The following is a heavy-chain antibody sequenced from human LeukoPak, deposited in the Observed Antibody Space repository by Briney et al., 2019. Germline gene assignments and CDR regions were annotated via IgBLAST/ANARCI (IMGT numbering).Heavy chain of an antibody. D-gene: IGHD1-26*01. J-gene: IGHJ4*02. CDR1: GDFIRRYW. CDR2: IYATGST. Sequence: KASETLSLTCDVSGDFIRRYWWGWVRQPAGKGLEWIGRIYATGSTKFNPSLKSRLTISMDTSTNQLSLKLSLKLTSVTAADTAVYFCARQGYTASYYFLDFWSQGTLVAVSP. CDR3: ARQGYTASYYFLDF. V-gene: IGHV4-4*07.